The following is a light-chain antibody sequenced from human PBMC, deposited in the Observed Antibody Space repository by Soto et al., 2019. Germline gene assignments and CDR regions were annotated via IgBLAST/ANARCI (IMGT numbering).Light chain of an antibody. Sequence: DIQMTQSPSSLSASVGDRVTITCRASQGINNNLAWYQQKPGKVPKVLIYAASTLQSGVPSRFSGSGSGTDFTITISSLQPEDVATYYCQKYNSAPLTFGGGTKVEL. CDR3: QKYNSAPLT. J-gene: IGKJ4*01. CDR1: QGINNN. CDR2: AAS. V-gene: IGKV1-27*01.